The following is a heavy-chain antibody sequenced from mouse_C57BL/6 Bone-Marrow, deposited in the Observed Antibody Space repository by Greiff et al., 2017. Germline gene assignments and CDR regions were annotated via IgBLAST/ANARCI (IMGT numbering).Heavy chain of an antibody. D-gene: IGHD1-1*01. V-gene: IGHV2-3*01. CDR3: AKRPSRRSSYEYYAMDY. Sequence: VQGVASGPGLVAPSQSLSITCTASGFSFTSYGVSWVRQPPGKGLEWLGAIWGDGSTNYHSALISRLSISTVNSTSHVFLKLNSMQTNDTATYYCAKRPSRRSSYEYYAMDYWGQGTSVTVSA. CDR1: GFSFTSYG. CDR2: IWGDGST. J-gene: IGHJ4*01.